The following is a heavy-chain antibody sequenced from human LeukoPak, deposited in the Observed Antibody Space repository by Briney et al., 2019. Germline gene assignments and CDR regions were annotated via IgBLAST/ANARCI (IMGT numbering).Heavy chain of an antibody. CDR2: ISSTSDYI. CDR1: GYTFSHYS. Sequence: GGSLRLSCAASGYTFSHYSVNWVRQAPGKGLEWVSSISSTSDYIYYADSVKGRFTISRDNTKSSLYLQMNSLRAEDTAVYYCVSGNDPDSTWENYRLDAFDIWGQGTTVVVSS. D-gene: IGHD3-16*02. J-gene: IGHJ3*02. CDR3: VSGNDPDSTWENYRLDAFDI. V-gene: IGHV3-21*01.